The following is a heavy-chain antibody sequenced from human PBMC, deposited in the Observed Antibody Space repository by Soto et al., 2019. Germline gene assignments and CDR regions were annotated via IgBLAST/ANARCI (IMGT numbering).Heavy chain of an antibody. CDR1: RCNFRNYA. CDR3: AKGSDSGPPYYFDY. D-gene: IGHD3-10*01. CDR2: INAGSSST. V-gene: IGHV3-23*01. Sequence: PGGLLRLSCFASRCNFRNYAMSWGLQTPDNGLEWVASINAGSSSTYHADSVQGRFIVSRDNFKSTLYLQLNNLRADDTAIYSSAKGSDSGPPYYFDYWGQGTLVTVSS. J-gene: IGHJ4*02.